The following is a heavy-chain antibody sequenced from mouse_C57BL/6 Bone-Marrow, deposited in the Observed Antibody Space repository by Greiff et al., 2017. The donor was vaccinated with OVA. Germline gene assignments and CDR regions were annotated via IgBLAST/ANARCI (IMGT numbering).Heavy chain of an antibody. D-gene: IGHD2-2*01. CDR2: IHPNSGST. J-gene: IGHJ2*01. CDR3: SGGGVTPFDY. V-gene: IGHV1-64*01. Sequence: VQLQQPGAELVKPGASVKLSCKASGYTFTSYWMPWVKQRPGQGLEWMGMIHPNSGSTNYNEKFKSKATLTVDKSSSTAYMQLSSLTSEDSAGDDCSGGGVTPFDYWGQGTTLTVSS. CDR1: GYTFTSYW.